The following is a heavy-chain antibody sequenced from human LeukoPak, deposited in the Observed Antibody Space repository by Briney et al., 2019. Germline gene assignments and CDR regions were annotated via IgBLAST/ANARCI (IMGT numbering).Heavy chain of an antibody. CDR1: VYTFTGYY. D-gene: IGHD4-23*01. V-gene: IGHV1-2*02. CDR2: INPNSGGT. CDR3: ARGGRWFPSPGAFDI. Sequence: ASVNVSCKASVYTFTGYYMHWVRQAPGQGLEWMGWINPNSGGTNYAQKFQGRVTMTRDTSISTAYMELSRLRSDDTAVYYCARGGRWFPSPGAFDIWGQGTMVTVSS. J-gene: IGHJ3*02.